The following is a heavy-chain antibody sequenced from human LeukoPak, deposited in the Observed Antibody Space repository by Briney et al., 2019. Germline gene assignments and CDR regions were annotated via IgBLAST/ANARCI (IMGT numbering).Heavy chain of an antibody. D-gene: IGHD3-9*01. V-gene: IGHV1-8*01. CDR1: GYTFTTHD. CDR3: ARGLGDYNTDWFPVSGY. CDR2: MNPGSGDT. Sequence: ASVKVSCKAPGYTFTTHDLTWVRQATGQGLEWMGWMNPGSGDTAYAQKFQGRVTMTRDTSMSTAYMELNSLGSEDTAIYYCARGLGDYNTDWFPVSGYWGQGTPVTVSS. J-gene: IGHJ4*02.